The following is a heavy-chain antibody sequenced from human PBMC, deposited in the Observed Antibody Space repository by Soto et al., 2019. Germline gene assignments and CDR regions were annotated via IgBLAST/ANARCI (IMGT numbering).Heavy chain of an antibody. CDR3: ARVVGGMDYYYGMDV. CDR1: GYPINSANY. CDR2: IYRSGT. Sequence: SETLSLTCAVSGYPINSANYWGWIRQPPGKGLEWIGTIYRSGTYYNPSLKSRVTISLDTSKNQISLKLSSVTAAGTAVYCCARVVGGMDYYYGMDVWGQGTTVTVSS. V-gene: IGHV4-38-2*01. J-gene: IGHJ6*02. D-gene: IGHD3-10*01.